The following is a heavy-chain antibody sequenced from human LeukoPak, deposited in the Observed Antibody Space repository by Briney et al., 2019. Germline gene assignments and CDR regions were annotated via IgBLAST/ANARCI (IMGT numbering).Heavy chain of an antibody. CDR3: ASDGGRSNLAVL. CDR2: FYNSGTT. D-gene: IGHD6-19*01. CDR1: GGSIGSYY. J-gene: IGHJ4*02. V-gene: IGHV4-4*07. Sequence: SETLSLTCTVSGGSIGSYYWSWMRQFAGNGLEWIGRFYNSGTTHYNPSLKSRVTISVDTSKNQISLKLTSVTAADTAVYYCASDGGRSNLAVLWGQGTLVTVSS.